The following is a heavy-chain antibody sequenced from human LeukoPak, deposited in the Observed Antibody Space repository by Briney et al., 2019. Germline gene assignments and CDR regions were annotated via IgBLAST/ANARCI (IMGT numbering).Heavy chain of an antibody. Sequence: ASVKVSCKASGYTFTSYDINWVRQATGQGLEWMGWMNPNSGNTGYAQKFQGRVTMTRDTSTSTVYMELSSLRSEDTAVYYCARDQIAALNWFDPWGQGTLVTVSS. D-gene: IGHD6-13*01. CDR2: MNPNSGNT. CDR3: ARDQIAALNWFDP. V-gene: IGHV1-8*01. J-gene: IGHJ5*02. CDR1: GYTFTSYD.